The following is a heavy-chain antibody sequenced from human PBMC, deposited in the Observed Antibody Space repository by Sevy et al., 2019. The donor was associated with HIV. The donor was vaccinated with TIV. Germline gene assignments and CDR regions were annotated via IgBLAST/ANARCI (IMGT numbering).Heavy chain of an antibody. CDR1: GFNFRTHA. J-gene: IGHJ5*02. D-gene: IGHD4-17*01. Sequence: GGSLRLSCAASGFNFRTHAMHWVRHAPGRGLEWVAVISYAGDTKYNTDSVKGRFTISRDNSKNTLFLQMNSLRPEDTAVYYCAKGLRGTTTNNWFDPWGQGTLVTVSS. V-gene: IGHV3-30-3*01. CDR2: ISYAGDTK. CDR3: AKGLRGTTTNNWFDP.